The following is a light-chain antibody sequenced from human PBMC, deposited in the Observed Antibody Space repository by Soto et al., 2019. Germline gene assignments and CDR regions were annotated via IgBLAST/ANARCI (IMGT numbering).Light chain of an antibody. Sequence: EVVLTQSPATLSLSPGERATLSCRASQSVTTYLAWYQQKRGQAPMLLVYDASNRATGIPARFSGSGSGTDFTLTISSLEPEDFAVYYCQQRSNWPPTFGQGTKVEIK. CDR2: DAS. CDR3: QQRSNWPPT. J-gene: IGKJ1*01. CDR1: QSVTTY. V-gene: IGKV3-11*01.